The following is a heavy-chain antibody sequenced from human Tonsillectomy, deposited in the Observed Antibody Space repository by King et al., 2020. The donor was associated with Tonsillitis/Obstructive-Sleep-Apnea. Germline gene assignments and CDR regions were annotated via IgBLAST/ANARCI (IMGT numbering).Heavy chain of an antibody. J-gene: IGHJ6*02. CDR3: AKDRHSGSSGGPRIYGLDV. Sequence: VQLVESGGGVVQPGRSLRLSCAASGFTFSSYGMHWVRQAPGKGLEWVAVISYDGSNKYYADSVKGRFTISRDNSKNTLYLQMNSLRAEDTAVYYCAKDRHSGSSGGPRIYGLDVWGQGTTVTVSS. V-gene: IGHV3-30*18. CDR2: ISYDGSNK. D-gene: IGHD6-6*01. CDR1: GFTFSSYG.